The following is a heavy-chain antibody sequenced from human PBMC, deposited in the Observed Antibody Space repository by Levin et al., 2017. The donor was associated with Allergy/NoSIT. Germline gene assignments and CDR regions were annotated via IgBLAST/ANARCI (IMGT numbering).Heavy chain of an antibody. CDR2: ISGSGGRT. CDR1: GFSFSSYV. CDR3: AKDTLYCGGDSCYFGDWYFDL. V-gene: IGHV3-23*01. Sequence: GGSLRLSCAASGFSFSSYVMAWVRQAPGKGLEWVSSISGSGGRTSYEDSVKGRFTISRDNGNNTLYLQLKSLRAEDAATYFCAKDTLYCGGDSCYFGDWYFDLWGRGTLVTVSS. D-gene: IGHD2-21*02. J-gene: IGHJ2*01.